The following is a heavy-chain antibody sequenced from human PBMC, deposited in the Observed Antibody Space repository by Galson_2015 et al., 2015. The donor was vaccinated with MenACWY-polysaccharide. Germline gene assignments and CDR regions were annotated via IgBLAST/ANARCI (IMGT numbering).Heavy chain of an antibody. CDR3: ASGRGAVSDTTYWCDY. V-gene: IGHV3-33*01. J-gene: IGHJ4*02. CDR2: IWYDGSNK. CDR1: RFTFSGYG. Sequence: SLRLSCAASRFTFSGYGMHWVRQAPGKGLEWVSIIWYDGSNKYYADSVKGRFTISRDNSKNTLYLQMNSLRADDTAVYYCASGRGAVSDTTYWCDYWGQGTLVTVSS. D-gene: IGHD2-8*02.